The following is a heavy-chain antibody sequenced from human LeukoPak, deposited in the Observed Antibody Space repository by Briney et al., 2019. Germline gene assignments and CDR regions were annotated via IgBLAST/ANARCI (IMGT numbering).Heavy chain of an antibody. Sequence: SETLSLTCTVSGGSISSGGYYWSWIRQPPGKGLEWIGYIYHSGSTYYNPSLKSRVTISVDRSKNQFSLKLSSVTAADTAVYYCARDYNLSVGPAFDIWGQGTMVTVSS. CDR1: GGSISSGGYY. CDR2: IYHSGST. J-gene: IGHJ3*02. V-gene: IGHV4-30-2*01. CDR3: ARDYNLSVGPAFDI. D-gene: IGHD2-2*01.